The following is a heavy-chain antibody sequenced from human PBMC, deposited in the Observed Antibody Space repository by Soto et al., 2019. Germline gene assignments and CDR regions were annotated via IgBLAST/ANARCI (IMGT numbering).Heavy chain of an antibody. D-gene: IGHD1-26*01. V-gene: IGHV3-23*01. Sequence: GGSLRLACTASGFTFSSYAMSWVRQAPGKGLEWVSAISGSGGSTYCADSVKGRFTISRDNSKNTLYLQMNSLRAEDTAVYYCAKRSGELLDFDYWGQGTLVTVSS. J-gene: IGHJ4*02. CDR2: ISGSGGST. CDR3: AKRSGELLDFDY. CDR1: GFTFSSYA.